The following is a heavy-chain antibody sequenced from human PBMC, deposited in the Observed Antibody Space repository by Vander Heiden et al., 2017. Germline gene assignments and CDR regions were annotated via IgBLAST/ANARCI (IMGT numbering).Heavy chain of an antibody. CDR3: ARGELRYSSSPFDY. Sequence: QVQLQQSGPGLVKPSPTLSLTCAISGDSVSTNSAAWNWIRQSRSRRPEWLRKTYYRSKWYNDYAVSVKSRITINPDTSKNQFSLQLSSVTPEDTAVYYCARGELRYSSSPFDYWGQGTLVTVSS. CDR1: GDSVSTNSAA. D-gene: IGHD6-13*01. J-gene: IGHJ4*02. CDR2: TYYRSKWYN. V-gene: IGHV6-1*01.